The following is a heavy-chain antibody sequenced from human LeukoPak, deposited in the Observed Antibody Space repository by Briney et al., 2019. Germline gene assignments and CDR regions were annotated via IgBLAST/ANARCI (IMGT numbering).Heavy chain of an antibody. D-gene: IGHD3-16*01. Sequence: GGSLRLSCAASGFTFSSNWMHWVRQAPGKGLVWVSRINSDGGSTTYADSVKGRFTISRDNAKNTLHLQMNSLRAEDTAVYHCARGPGGILGWFDPWGQGTLVTVSS. J-gene: IGHJ5*02. CDR2: INSDGGST. CDR3: ARGPGGILGWFDP. CDR1: GFTFSSNW. V-gene: IGHV3-74*01.